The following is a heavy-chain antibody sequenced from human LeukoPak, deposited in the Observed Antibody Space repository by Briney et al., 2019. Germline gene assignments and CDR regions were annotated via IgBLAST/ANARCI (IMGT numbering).Heavy chain of an antibody. CDR2: IWYDGSNK. Sequence: GGSLRLSCAASGFTFSSYGRHWVRQAPGKGLEWVAVIWYDGSNKYYADSVKGRFTISRDNSKNTLYLQMNSLRAEDTAVYYCAKGKPIAAAGYYFDYWGQGTLVTVSS. CDR1: GFTFSSYG. CDR3: AKGKPIAAAGYYFDY. V-gene: IGHV3-33*06. D-gene: IGHD6-13*01. J-gene: IGHJ4*02.